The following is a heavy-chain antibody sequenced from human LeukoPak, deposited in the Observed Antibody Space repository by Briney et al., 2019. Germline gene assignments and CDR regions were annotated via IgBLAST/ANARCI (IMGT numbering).Heavy chain of an antibody. CDR2: IDYSGST. CDR3: ARDPSSGEDL. CDR1: GGSFRSGGFY. D-gene: IGHD3-10*01. Sequence: SETLSLTCTVSGGSFRSGGFYWSWLRQHPGKGLEWIGYIDYSGSTYYNPSLKSRVTISVDTSKNQFSLNLSSVTAADTAVYYCARDPSSGEDLWGRGTLVTVSS. V-gene: IGHV4-31*03. J-gene: IGHJ2*01.